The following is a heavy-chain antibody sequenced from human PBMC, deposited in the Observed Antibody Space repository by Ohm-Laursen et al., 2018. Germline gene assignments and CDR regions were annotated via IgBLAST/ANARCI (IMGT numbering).Heavy chain of an antibody. V-gene: IGHV3-33*01. D-gene: IGHD3-10*01. J-gene: IGHJ3*02. CDR1: TLTFSNCG. CDR3: ARGAAGFGELIDAFDI. Sequence: SLRLSCAASTLTFSNCGMHWVRQAPGKGLEWVADIWYDGTNKKYGDSVKGRFTISRDNSKKKLYLQMNSLRVEDTAVYYCARGAAGFGELIDAFDIWGQGTMVTVSS. CDR2: IWYDGTNK.